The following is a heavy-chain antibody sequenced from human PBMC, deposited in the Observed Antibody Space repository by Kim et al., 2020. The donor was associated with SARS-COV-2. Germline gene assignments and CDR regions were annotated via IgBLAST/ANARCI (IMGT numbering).Heavy chain of an antibody. J-gene: IGHJ4*02. CDR1: GGSFSGYY. D-gene: IGHD3-16*01. CDR3: ARGFGASRGYFDY. V-gene: IGHV4-34*01. Sequence: SETLSLTCAVYGGSFSGYYWSWIRQPPGKGLEWIGEINHSGSTNYNPSLKSRVTISVDTSKNQFSLKLSSVTAADTAVYYCARGFGASRGYFDYWGQGTLLTVSS. CDR2: INHSGST.